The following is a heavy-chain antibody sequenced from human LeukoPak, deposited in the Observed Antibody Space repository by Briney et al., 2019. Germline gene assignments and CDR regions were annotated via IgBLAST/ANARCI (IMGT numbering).Heavy chain of an antibody. D-gene: IGHD4-11*01. V-gene: IGHV4-59*01. CDR2: IIYSGST. CDR3: ARHIIYSKKPSFDH. J-gene: IGHJ4*02. CDR1: GGSIRNYY. Sequence: SETLSLTCTVSGGSIRNYYWNWIRQPPGKGLEWIGHIIYSGSTNYNPSLKSRVTISVDTSKNQFSLQLGSVTAADTAVYYCARHIIYSKKPSFDHWGQGTLVTVSS.